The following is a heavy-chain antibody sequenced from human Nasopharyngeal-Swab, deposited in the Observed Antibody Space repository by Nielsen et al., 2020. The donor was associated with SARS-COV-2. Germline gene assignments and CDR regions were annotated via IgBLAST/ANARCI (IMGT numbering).Heavy chain of an antibody. CDR1: GGSISSYY. V-gene: IGHV4-59*01. CDR2: IYYSGST. D-gene: IGHD3-16*01. J-gene: IGHJ4*02. CDR3: ARFEGYYFDY. Sequence: ESLKISCTVSGGSISSYYWSWIRQPPGEGLEWIGYIYYSGSTNYNPSLKSRVTISVDTSKNQFSLKLSSVTAADTAVYYCARFEGYYFDYWGQGTLVTVSS.